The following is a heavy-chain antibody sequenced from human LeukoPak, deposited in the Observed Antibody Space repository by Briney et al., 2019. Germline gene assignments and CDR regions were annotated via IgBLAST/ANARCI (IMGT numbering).Heavy chain of an antibody. D-gene: IGHD2/OR15-2a*01. CDR2: IYYTGST. V-gene: IGHV4-59*01. CDR1: GGSISSYF. Sequence: SETLSLTCTVSGGSISSYFWTWVRQPPGKGLEWIGYIYYTGSTNYNPSLQSRLTISVDTSKSQLSLRLSSVTAADTAVYYCARLTPTTLSLYYYYMDVWGKGTTVTVSS. CDR3: ARLTPTTLSLYYYYMDV. J-gene: IGHJ6*03.